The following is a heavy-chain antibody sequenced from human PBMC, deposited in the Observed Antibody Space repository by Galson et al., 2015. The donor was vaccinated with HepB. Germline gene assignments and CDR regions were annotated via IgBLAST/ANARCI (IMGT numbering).Heavy chain of an antibody. CDR1: GGSLGSGGYY. CDR2: THYSGST. CDR3: ARGSEDNYGSLDY. J-gene: IGHJ4*02. V-gene: IGHV4-31*03. Sequence: CTVSGGSLGSGGYYWSWIRQHPGKGLEWIGYTHYSGSTYYNPSLRGRLTISAGMSKNQFSLKLSSVTAADTAIYYCARGSEDNYGSLDYWGQGTLVTVSS. D-gene: IGHD3-10*01.